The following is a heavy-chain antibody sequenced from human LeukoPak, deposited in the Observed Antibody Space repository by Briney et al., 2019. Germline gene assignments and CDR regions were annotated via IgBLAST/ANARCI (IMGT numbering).Heavy chain of an antibody. CDR1: GYTFTSYG. J-gene: IGHJ3*02. CDR2: ISAYNGNT. Sequence: ASVKVSCKASGYTFTSYGISWVRQAPGQGLEWMGWISAYNGNTNYAQKLQGRVTMTTDTSTSTAYMELSSLRSEDTAVYYCARPISGSTTDDAFDIWGQGTMVTVSS. CDR3: ARPISGSTTDDAFDI. V-gene: IGHV1-18*01. D-gene: IGHD1-26*01.